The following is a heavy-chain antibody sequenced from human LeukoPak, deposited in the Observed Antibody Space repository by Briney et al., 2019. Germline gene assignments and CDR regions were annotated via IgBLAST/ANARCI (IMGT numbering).Heavy chain of an antibody. D-gene: IGHD2-2*01. J-gene: IGHJ6*03. V-gene: IGHV4-31*03. Sequence: PSETLSLTCTVSGGSISSGGYYWSWIRQHPGKGLEWIGYIYYSGSTYYNPSLKSRVTISVDTSKNQFSLKLSSVTAADTAVYYCARGGPSNCSSTSRYRPPHYYMDVWGKGTTVTVSS. CDR3: ARGGPSNCSSTSRYRPPHYYMDV. CDR1: GGSISSGGYY. CDR2: IYYSGST.